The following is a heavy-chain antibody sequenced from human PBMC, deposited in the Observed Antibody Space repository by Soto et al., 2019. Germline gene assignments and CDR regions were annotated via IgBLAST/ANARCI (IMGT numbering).Heavy chain of an antibody. CDR1: GFTFDDFA. V-gene: IGHV3-43*01. CDR3: AQDLRYSGGSDYYRCGMDV. J-gene: IGHJ6*02. CDR2: ITWDGHKT. Sequence: EVRLVESGGVVVQPGGSLRLSFAASGFTFDDFAMHWVRQVAGKGLEWVALITWDGHKTYYSDSVKGRFTISRDNNKNSLFLQMTSLRTEDTALYYCAQDLRYSGGSDYYRCGMDVWGQGTPVTVSS. D-gene: IGHD1-26*01.